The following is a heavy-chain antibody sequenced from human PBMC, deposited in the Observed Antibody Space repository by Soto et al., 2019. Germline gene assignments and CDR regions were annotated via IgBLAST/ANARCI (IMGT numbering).Heavy chain of an antibody. Sequence: GASVKVSCKASGYTFTGYYMHWVRQAPGQGLEWMGWINPNSGGTNYAQKFQGWVTMTRDTSISTAYMELSRPRSDDTAVYYCARGKTDYSNPYYFDYWGQGTLVTVSS. CDR2: INPNSGGT. J-gene: IGHJ4*02. CDR1: GYTFTGYY. CDR3: ARGKTDYSNPYYFDY. D-gene: IGHD4-4*01. V-gene: IGHV1-2*04.